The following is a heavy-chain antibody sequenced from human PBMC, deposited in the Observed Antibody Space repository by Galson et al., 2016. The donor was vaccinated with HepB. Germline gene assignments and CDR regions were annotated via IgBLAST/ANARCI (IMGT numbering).Heavy chain of an antibody. CDR2: INTNGGET. CDR1: GFTFSDYA. Sequence: SLRLSCAASGFTFSDYAMNWVRQAPGKGLEWVSGINTNGGETYYADSVKGRFSISRDNSKNTLYLQMDSLSAEDTAVYYCAKWSRSSGTDYSFDYLDCWGQGTLVTVSS. D-gene: IGHD1-26*01. J-gene: IGHJ4*02. CDR3: AKWSRSSGTDYSFDYLDC. V-gene: IGHV3-23*01.